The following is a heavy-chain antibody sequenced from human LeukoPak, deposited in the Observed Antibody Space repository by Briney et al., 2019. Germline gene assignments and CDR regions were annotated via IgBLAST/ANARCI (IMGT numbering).Heavy chain of an antibody. V-gene: IGHV4-34*01. D-gene: IGHD4-23*01. CDR3: ASRGGGNSFRYYYYYGMDV. J-gene: IGHJ6*02. CDR2: INHSGST. CDR1: GGSFSGYY. Sequence: SETLSLTCAVYGGSFSGYYWSWIRQPPGKGLEWTGEINHSGSTNYNPSLKSRVTISVDTSKNQFSLKLSSVTAADTAVYYCASRGGGNSFRYYYYYGMDVWGQGTTVTVSS.